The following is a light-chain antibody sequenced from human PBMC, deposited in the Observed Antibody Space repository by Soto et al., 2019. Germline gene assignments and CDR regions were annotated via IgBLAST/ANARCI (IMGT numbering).Light chain of an antibody. CDR2: GAS. CDR3: QQYNNWPPYMT. Sequence: EIVMTQSPATLSVSPGERATLSCRASQSVSSNLAWYQQKPVQAPRLLIYGASTRATGIPSRFSGSGSGTEFTLTISSLQSEDFAIYFCQQYNNWPPYMTFGQGTKVEIK. J-gene: IGKJ1*01. CDR1: QSVSSN. V-gene: IGKV3-15*01.